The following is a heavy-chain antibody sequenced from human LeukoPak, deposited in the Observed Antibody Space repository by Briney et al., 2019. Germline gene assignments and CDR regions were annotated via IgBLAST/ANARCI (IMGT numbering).Heavy chain of an antibody. CDR3: AKDMAPTIAAIFDY. CDR2: ISWNSGSI. J-gene: IGHJ4*02. V-gene: IGHV3-9*01. D-gene: IGHD6-13*01. Sequence: GRSLRLSCAASGFTFDDYAMHWVRQAPGKGLEWVSGISWNSGSIGYADSVKGRFTISRDNAKNSLYLQTNSLRAEDTALYYCAKDMAPTIAAIFDYWGQGTLVTVSS. CDR1: GFTFDDYA.